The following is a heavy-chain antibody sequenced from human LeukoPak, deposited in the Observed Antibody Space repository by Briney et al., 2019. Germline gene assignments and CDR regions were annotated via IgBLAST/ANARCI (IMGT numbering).Heavy chain of an antibody. V-gene: IGHV1-18*01. Sequence: GASVKVSCKASGHTFTSYGISWVRQAPGQGLEWMGWISAYNGNTNYAQKLQGRVTMTTDTSTSTAYMELRSLRSDDTAVYYCARGSIVVVPAPFDYWGQGTLVTVSS. J-gene: IGHJ4*02. D-gene: IGHD2-2*01. CDR1: GHTFTSYG. CDR2: ISAYNGNT. CDR3: ARGSIVVVPAPFDY.